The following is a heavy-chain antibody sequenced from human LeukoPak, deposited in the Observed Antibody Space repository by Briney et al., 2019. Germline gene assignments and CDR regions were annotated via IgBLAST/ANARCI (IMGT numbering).Heavy chain of an antibody. V-gene: IGHV4-59*01. CDR2: FYHSGNT. Sequence: SETLSLTCTVSGASISSYYWSWIRQPPGKGLEWIGYFYHSGNTNYNPSLKSRVTISVDTSKNQCSLNLSSVTAADTALYYCASSVLGGSYYYFDAFDIWGQETMVTVSS. CDR3: ASSVLGGSYYYFDAFDI. CDR1: GASISSYY. J-gene: IGHJ3*02. D-gene: IGHD1-26*01.